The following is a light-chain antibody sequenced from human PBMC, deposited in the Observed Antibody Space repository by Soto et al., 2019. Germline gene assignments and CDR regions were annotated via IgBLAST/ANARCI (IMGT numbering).Light chain of an antibody. V-gene: IGKV3-11*01. CDR1: QSASTY. Sequence: EIVLTQSPATLSLSPGERATLSCRASQSASTYLAWYQQKPGQAPRLLIYDASNRATGIPARFSGSGSGTDFTLTISSLEPEDFAVYYCQQRSDWPPISFGQGTRLEIK. CDR3: QQRSDWPPIS. CDR2: DAS. J-gene: IGKJ5*01.